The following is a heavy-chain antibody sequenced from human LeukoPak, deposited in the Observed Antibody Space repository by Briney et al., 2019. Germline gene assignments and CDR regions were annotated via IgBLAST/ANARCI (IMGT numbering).Heavy chain of an antibody. CDR3: ASVVVVAATPNWFDP. CDR2: IYYSGST. D-gene: IGHD2-15*01. Sequence: PSQTLSLTCTVSGGSISSGDYYWSWIRQPPGKGREWIGYIYYSGSTYYNPSLKSRVTISVDTSKNQFSLKLSSVTAADTAVYYCASVVVVAATPNWFDPWGQGTLVTVSS. CDR1: GGSISSGDYY. J-gene: IGHJ5*02. V-gene: IGHV4-30-4*08.